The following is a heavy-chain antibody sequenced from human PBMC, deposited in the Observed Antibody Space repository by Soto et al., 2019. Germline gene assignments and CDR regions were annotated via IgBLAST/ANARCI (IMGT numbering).Heavy chain of an antibody. D-gene: IGHD4-17*01. Sequence: PSETLSLTCAVSGGSISSGTYSWSWIRQPPGKGLEWIGYIYHSESTYYNPSLKSRVTISVDRSKNQFSLKLTSVTAADTAVYYCARSYHDYGDYYFDYWGQGTLVTVSS. CDR2: IYHSEST. J-gene: IGHJ4*02. CDR1: GGSISSGTYS. V-gene: IGHV4-30-2*01. CDR3: ARSYHDYGDYYFDY.